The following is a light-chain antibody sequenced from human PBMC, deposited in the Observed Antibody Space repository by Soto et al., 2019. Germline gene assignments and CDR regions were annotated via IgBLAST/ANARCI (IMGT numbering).Light chain of an antibody. CDR2: DAS. Sequence: EIVATNSPDTLSVSLWKSAILSSSVSQSVSINLAWHQQKPCQAPRILMYDASTRATGISARFSGSGSGTEFTLTISSLQSEDFAVYYCQQYHNWPITFGQGTRLEIK. CDR3: QQYHNWPIT. CDR1: QSVSIN. J-gene: IGKJ5*01. V-gene: IGKV3-15*01.